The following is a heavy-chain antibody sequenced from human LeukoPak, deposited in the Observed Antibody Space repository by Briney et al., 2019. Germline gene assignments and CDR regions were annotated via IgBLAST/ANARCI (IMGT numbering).Heavy chain of an antibody. CDR3: ARDSPYDWNYDASAFDI. CDR1: GFTFSSYA. V-gene: IGHV3-7*01. Sequence: GGSLRLSCAASGFTFSSYAMSWVRQAPGKGLEWVANIKQDGSEKYYVDSVKGRFTISRDNAKNSLYLQMNSLRAEDTAVYYCARDSPYDWNYDASAFDIWGQGTMVTVSS. D-gene: IGHD1-7*01. CDR2: IKQDGSEK. J-gene: IGHJ3*02.